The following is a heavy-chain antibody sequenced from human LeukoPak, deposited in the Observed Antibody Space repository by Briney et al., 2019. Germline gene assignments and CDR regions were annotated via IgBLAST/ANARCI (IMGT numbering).Heavy chain of an antibody. D-gene: IGHD3-3*01. V-gene: IGHV3-21*01. CDR2: ISSSSSYI. CDR1: GFTFSSYS. J-gene: IGHJ4*02. CDR3: ARVGLEWLLTPSQYYFDY. Sequence: GGSLRLSCAASGFTFSSYSMNWVRQAPGKGLEWVSSISSSSSYIYYADSEKGRFTISRDNAKNSLYLQMNSLRAEDTAVYYCARVGLEWLLTPSQYYFDYWGQGTLVTVSS.